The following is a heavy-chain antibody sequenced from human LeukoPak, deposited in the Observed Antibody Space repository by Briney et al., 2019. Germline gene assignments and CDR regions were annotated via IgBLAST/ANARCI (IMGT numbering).Heavy chain of an antibody. CDR2: IYYSGST. CDR3: ARQYYYDSSGYYGLSGLDY. J-gene: IGHJ4*02. Sequence: KPSETLSLTGTVSGGSISSYYWSWIRQPPGKGLEWIGYIYYSGSTNYNPSLKSRVTISVDTSKNQFSLRLSSVTAADTAVYYCARQYYYDSSGYYGLSGLDYWGQGTLVTVSS. V-gene: IGHV4-59*01. D-gene: IGHD3-22*01. CDR1: GGSISSYY.